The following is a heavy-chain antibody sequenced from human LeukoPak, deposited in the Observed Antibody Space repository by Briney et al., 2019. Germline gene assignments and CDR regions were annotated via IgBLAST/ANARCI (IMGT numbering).Heavy chain of an antibody. D-gene: IGHD3-10*01. V-gene: IGHV1-18*01. J-gene: IGHJ6*02. CDR2: ISAYNGNT. CDR3: ARLGRYGSGPYYYYGMDV. Sequence: ASVKLSCKASGYTFTSYGISWVRQAPGQGLEWMGWISAYNGNTNYAQKLQGRVTMTTDTSTSTAYMELRSLRSDDTAVSYCARLGRYGSGPYYYYGMDVWGQGTTVTVSS. CDR1: GYTFTSYG.